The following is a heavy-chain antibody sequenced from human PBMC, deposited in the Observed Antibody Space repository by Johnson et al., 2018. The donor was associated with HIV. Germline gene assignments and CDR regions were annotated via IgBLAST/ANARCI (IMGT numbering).Heavy chain of an antibody. CDR3: ASLGANWGRGAFDI. J-gene: IGHJ3*02. Sequence: VKLLESGGGLVKPGGSLRLSCAGSGFTFSNAWMSWVRQAPGKGLELVAVIWYDGSNKYYADSVKGRFTISRDNSKNTLYLQMNSLRAEDTAVYYCASLGANWGRGAFDIWGQGTMVTVSS. CDR1: GFTFSNAW. V-gene: IGHV3-33*08. D-gene: IGHD7-27*01. CDR2: IWYDGSNK.